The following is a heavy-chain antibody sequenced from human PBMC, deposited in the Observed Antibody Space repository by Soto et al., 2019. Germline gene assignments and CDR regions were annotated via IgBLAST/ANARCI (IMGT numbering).Heavy chain of an antibody. J-gene: IGHJ6*02. V-gene: IGHV3-48*02. CDR3: AREGWPLLQTGMDV. CDR2: ISSSNRTI. D-gene: IGHD2-15*01. CDR1: GFTFRSYS. Sequence: XESLQLSFAASGFTFRSYSMNWVRQAPGKGLEWVSYISSSNRTINYADSVKGRFIISRDNAKNSLYLQMHSLRDEDTAVYYCAREGWPLLQTGMDVWGQGTTVTVSS.